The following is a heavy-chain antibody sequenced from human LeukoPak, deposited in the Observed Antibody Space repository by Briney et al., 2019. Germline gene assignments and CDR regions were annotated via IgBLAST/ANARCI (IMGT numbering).Heavy chain of an antibody. CDR1: GGSISSGGYY. V-gene: IGHV4-31*03. J-gene: IGHJ4*02. D-gene: IGHD3-22*01. CDR2: IYYSGST. CDR3: ARSPDAYYYDSSGYYGIYDY. Sequence: SETLSLTCTVSGGSISSGGYYWSWLRQHPGKGLEWIGYIYYSGSTYYNPSLKSRVTISVDTSKNQFSLKLSSVTAADTAVYYCARSPDAYYYDSSGYYGIYDYWGQGTLVTVSS.